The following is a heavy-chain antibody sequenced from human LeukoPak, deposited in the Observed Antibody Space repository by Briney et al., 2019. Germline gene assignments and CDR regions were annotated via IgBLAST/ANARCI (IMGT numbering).Heavy chain of an antibody. D-gene: IGHD3-22*01. V-gene: IGHV4-39*01. CDR1: RGSISSYY. Sequence: SETLSLTCTVSRGSISSYYWVWIRQPPGKGLEWIGSIYYSGSTYYNPSLKSRVTISADTSKNQFSLNLSSVTAADTAVYYCARGGSGRFNYYNSSGRGAFDIWGQGTMVTVSS. J-gene: IGHJ3*02. CDR2: IYYSGST. CDR3: ARGGSGRFNYYNSSGRGAFDI.